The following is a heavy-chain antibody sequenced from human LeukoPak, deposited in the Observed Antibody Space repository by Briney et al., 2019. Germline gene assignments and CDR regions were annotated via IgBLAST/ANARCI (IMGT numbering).Heavy chain of an antibody. J-gene: IGHJ4*02. D-gene: IGHD3-9*01. CDR2: ISGGGGTSYYA. CDR1: GFTFSGYA. V-gene: IGHV3-23*01. CDR3: AKFYDILTGYIDY. Sequence: GGSLRLSCAASGFTFSGYAMSWVRQSPGKGLEWVSAISGGGGTSYYAYYADSVKGRFTISRDNSKNTLYLLMNSLRAEDTAVYYCAKFYDILTGYIDYWGQGTLVTVSS.